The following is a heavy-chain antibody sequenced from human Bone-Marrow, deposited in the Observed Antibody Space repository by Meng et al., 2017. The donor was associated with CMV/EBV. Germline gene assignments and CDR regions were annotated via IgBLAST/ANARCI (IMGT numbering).Heavy chain of an antibody. V-gene: IGHV3-20*01. Sequence: GESLKISCAASGFTFDDYGMSWVRQAPGKGLEWVSGINWNGGSTGYADSVKGRFTISRDHAKTSLYLQMSSLRAEDTALYHCARDRGYSNRGANWFDPWGQGTLVTVSS. D-gene: IGHD4-11*01. CDR2: INWNGGST. CDR3: ARDRGYSNRGANWFDP. J-gene: IGHJ5*02. CDR1: GFTFDDYG.